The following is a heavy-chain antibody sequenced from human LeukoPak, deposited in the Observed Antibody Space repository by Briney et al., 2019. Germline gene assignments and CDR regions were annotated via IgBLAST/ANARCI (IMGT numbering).Heavy chain of an antibody. J-gene: IGHJ6*02. D-gene: IGHD3-22*01. Sequence: GESLKISCKGSGHSFTSYWIGWVRQMPGKGLEWMGIIYPGDSDTRYSPSFQGQVTISADKSISTAYLQWSSLKASDTAMYYCARTLNYYDSSGRNYYYYYGMDVWGQGTTVTVSS. CDR1: GHSFTSYW. V-gene: IGHV5-51*01. CDR2: IYPGDSDT. CDR3: ARTLNYYDSSGRNYYYYYGMDV.